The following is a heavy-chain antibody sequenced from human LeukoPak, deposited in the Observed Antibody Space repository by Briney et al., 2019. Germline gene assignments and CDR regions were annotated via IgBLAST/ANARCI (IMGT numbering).Heavy chain of an antibody. V-gene: IGHV3-43*01. Sequence: PGGSLRLSCAASGFTFDDYTMHWVRHAPGKGLEWVSLISWDGGSTYCADSVKGRFTISRDNSKNSLYLQMNSLRTEDTALYYCAKAESTYYYYYGMDVWGQGTTVTVSS. CDR2: ISWDGGST. CDR3: AKAESTYYYYYGMDV. CDR1: GFTFDDYT. D-gene: IGHD3-10*01. J-gene: IGHJ6*02.